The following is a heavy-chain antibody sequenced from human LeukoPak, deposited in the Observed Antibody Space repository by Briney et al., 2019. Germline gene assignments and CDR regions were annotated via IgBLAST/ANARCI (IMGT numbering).Heavy chain of an antibody. Sequence: GGSLRLSCAAAGFTFSSYWMHWVRHAAGKGLVWVSRINSDGSSTSYAESVNGRFTISRDNAKNTLYLQMNSLRAEDTAVYYCAREGGYSGYEIDYWGQGTLVTVSS. J-gene: IGHJ4*02. CDR3: AREGGYSGYEIDY. CDR2: INSDGSST. V-gene: IGHV3-74*01. CDR1: GFTFSSYW. D-gene: IGHD5-12*01.